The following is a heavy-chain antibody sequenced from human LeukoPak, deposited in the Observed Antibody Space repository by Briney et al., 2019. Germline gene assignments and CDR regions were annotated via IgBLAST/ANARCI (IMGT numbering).Heavy chain of an antibody. CDR2: INHSGST. CDR1: GGSFSGYY. Sequence: HPSETLSLTCAVYGGSFSGYYWSWIRQPPGKGLEWIGEINHSGSTNYNPSLKSRVTISVDTSKNRFSLKLTSVTAADTAVYYCARGGNYGRVTLDYWGQGTLVTVSS. CDR3: ARGGNYGRVTLDY. V-gene: IGHV4-34*01. J-gene: IGHJ4*02. D-gene: IGHD4-17*01.